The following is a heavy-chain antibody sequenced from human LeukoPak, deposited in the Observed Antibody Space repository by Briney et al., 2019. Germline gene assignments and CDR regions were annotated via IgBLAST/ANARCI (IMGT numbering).Heavy chain of an antibody. D-gene: IGHD1-7*01. CDR1: GFTFSSYS. Sequence: GGSLRLSCAASGFTFSSYSMNWVRQAPGKGLEWVAVIWYDGSNKYYADSVKGRFTISRDNSKNTLYLQMNSLRAEDTAVYYCARGGITGTTVFDWLLSDYWGQGTLVTVSS. J-gene: IGHJ4*02. V-gene: IGHV3-33*08. CDR2: IWYDGSNK. CDR3: ARGGITGTTVFDWLLSDY.